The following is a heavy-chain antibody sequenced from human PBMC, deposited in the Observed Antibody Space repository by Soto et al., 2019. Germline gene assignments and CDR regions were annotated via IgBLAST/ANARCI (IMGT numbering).Heavy chain of an antibody. CDR2: IKGEADGGTT. CDR3: TTVSGYHFWFDY. Sequence: GGSLRLSCAASGFTFSNAWMSWVRQAPGKGLEWVGRIKGEADGGTTDYAAPVKGRFTISRDDSKTTLYLQMNSLKTADTAVYYCTTVSGYHFWFDYWGQGTLVTVSS. CDR1: GFTFSNAW. D-gene: IGHD5-12*01. V-gene: IGHV3-15*01. J-gene: IGHJ4*02.